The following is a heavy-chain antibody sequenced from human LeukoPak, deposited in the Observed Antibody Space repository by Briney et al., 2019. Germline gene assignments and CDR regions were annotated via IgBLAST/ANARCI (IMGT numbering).Heavy chain of an antibody. D-gene: IGHD3-10*01. Sequence: GGSLRLSCAASGFTFSTYGMSWVRQAPGKGLEWVSTISGSGGSTFYADSVKGRFTISRDNSKNTLYLQMNSLRAEDTAVYYCAKDLRGLVDYWGQGTLVTVSS. CDR1: GFTFSTYG. CDR2: ISGSGGST. J-gene: IGHJ4*02. CDR3: AKDLRGLVDY. V-gene: IGHV3-23*01.